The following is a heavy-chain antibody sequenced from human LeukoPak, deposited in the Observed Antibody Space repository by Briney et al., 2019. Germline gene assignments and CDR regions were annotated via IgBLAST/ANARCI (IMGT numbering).Heavy chain of an antibody. D-gene: IGHD6-13*01. CDR1: GFTVSSNY. V-gene: IGHV3-53*01. CDR2: IYSGGST. J-gene: IGHJ4*02. CDR3: AKELDAAAGSFDY. Sequence: GGSLRLSCAASGFTVSSNYMSWVRQAPGKGLEWVSVIYSGGSTYYADSVKGRFTISRDNSKNTLYLQMNSLRAEDTAVYYCAKELDAAAGSFDYWGQGTLVTVSS.